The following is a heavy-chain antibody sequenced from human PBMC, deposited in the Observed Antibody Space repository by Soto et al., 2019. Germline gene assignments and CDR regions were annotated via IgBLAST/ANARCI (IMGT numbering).Heavy chain of an antibody. D-gene: IGHD3-3*01. J-gene: IGHJ4*02. CDR1: GGTFSSYA. Sequence: SVKVSCKASGGTFSSYAISWVRQAPGQGLVWMGGIIPIFGTANYAQKFQGRVTITADESTSTAYMELSSLRSEDTAVYYCARPNQETYYDFWSGYYPLHYFDYWGQGTLVTVSS. CDR2: IIPIFGTA. CDR3: ARPNQETYYDFWSGYYPLHYFDY. V-gene: IGHV1-69*13.